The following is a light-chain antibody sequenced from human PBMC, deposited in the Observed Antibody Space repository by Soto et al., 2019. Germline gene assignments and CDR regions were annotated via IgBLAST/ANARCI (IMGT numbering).Light chain of an antibody. Sequence: NFMLTQPPSVSETPDKTVIISCTRSSGSIASYYVQWYQQRPGSAPATVIYEDDDRPSGVPVRFSGSIDSSSNSASLTFSGLMTEDEADYYCQSYDSSNHVFGTGTKVTVL. CDR3: QSYDSSNHV. CDR2: EDD. V-gene: IGLV6-57*04. CDR1: SGSIASYY. J-gene: IGLJ1*01.